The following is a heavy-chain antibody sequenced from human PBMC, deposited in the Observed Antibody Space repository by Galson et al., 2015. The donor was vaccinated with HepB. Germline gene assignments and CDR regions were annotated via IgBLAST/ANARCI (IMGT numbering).Heavy chain of an antibody. D-gene: IGHD4-17*01. CDR3: AREGLGYGDYDVYFDY. V-gene: IGHV3-30*04. Sequence: SLRLSCAASGFTFSSYAMHWVRQAPGKGLEWVAVISYDGSNKYYADSVKGRFTISRDNSKNTLYLQMNSLRAEDTAVYYCAREGLGYGDYDVYFDYWGQGTLVTVSS. J-gene: IGHJ4*02. CDR2: ISYDGSNK. CDR1: GFTFSSYA.